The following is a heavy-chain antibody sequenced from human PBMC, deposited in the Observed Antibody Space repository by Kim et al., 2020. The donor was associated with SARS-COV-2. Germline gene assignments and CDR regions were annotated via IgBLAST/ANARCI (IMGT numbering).Heavy chain of an antibody. CDR2: IWYDGSNK. Sequence: GGSLRLSCAASGFTFSSYGMHWVRQAPGKGLEWVAVIWYDGSNKYYADSVKGRFTISRDNSKNMLYLQMNSLRAEDTAVYYCARAHDIAVAGYTADYYYGMDVWGQGTTVTVSS. V-gene: IGHV3-33*01. J-gene: IGHJ6*02. CDR1: GFTFSSYG. CDR3: ARAHDIAVAGYTADYYYGMDV. D-gene: IGHD6-19*01.